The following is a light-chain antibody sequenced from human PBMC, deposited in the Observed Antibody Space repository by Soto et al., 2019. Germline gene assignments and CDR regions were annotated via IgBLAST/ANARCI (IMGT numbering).Light chain of an antibody. CDR3: VAWDDDRSARV. V-gene: IGLV1-47*02. Sequence: QSVLTQPPSLSGTPGQTVSISCLGSRFNIGSSNVNWYQQFPGTAPELLIYDNSQRPSGVPDRFSGSKSGTTATLVISGLRSEDEADYYCVAWDDDRSARVFGGGTKVTVL. CDR2: DNS. CDR1: RFNIGSSN. J-gene: IGLJ3*02.